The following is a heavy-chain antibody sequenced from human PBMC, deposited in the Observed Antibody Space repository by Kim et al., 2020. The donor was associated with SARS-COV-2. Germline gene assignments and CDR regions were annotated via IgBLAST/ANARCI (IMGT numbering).Heavy chain of an antibody. CDR2: ITPSGST. D-gene: IGHD7-27*01. J-gene: IGHJ6*02. Sequence: SETLSLTCAVYGGSFSGFYWSWVRQPPGKGLECIGEITPSGSTSYNPSRESRITISIDTSKKQLSLRLTSVTAADTAVYYCARVWGVWVQGTSVTVSS. CDR3: ARVWGV. CDR1: GGSFSGFY. V-gene: IGHV4-34*01.